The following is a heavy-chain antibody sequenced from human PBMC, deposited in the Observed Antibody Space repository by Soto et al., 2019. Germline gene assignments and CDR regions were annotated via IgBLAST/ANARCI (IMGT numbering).Heavy chain of an antibody. Sequence: EVQLVESGGGLVQPGGSLRLSCAASGFTFSRDWMHWVRQSPGKGLVWVSRIKGDGTITNYADSVKGRFTTSRDNAKNTVYLQLNSLTTEDTAVYYCARGGLGNYYNDYWGQGNLVTVSS. CDR3: ARGGLGNYYNDY. D-gene: IGHD3-10*01. J-gene: IGHJ4*02. CDR2: IKGDGTIT. V-gene: IGHV3-74*01. CDR1: GFTFSRDW.